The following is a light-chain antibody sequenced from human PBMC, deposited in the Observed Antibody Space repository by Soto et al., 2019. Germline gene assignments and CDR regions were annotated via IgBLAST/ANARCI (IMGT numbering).Light chain of an antibody. CDR1: QSVSSY. V-gene: IGKV3-11*01. J-gene: IGKJ2*01. CDR2: DAS. Sequence: EIVLTQSPATLSLSPGERATLSCRASQSVSSYLAWYQQKPGQAPRLLIYDASNRATGIPARFSGSGSGTDVTLTISSLGPEDFAVYYCQQRSNWPPDKYTFGQGTKLEI. CDR3: QQRSNWPPDKYT.